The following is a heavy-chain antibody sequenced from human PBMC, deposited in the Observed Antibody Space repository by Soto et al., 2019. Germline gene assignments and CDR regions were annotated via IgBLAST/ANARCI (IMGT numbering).Heavy chain of an antibody. Sequence: SLRLSCAASGFTFSNYWMSWVRQAPGKGLEWVSNIKPDGIEKYYVDSVRGRFTISRDHTKDSLYLQMTSLRADDSAVYYCARDEAHVFYGLDWGQGTPVTVSS. V-gene: IGHV3-7*01. J-gene: IGHJ4*02. CDR2: IKPDGIEK. CDR3: ARDEAHVFYGLD. CDR1: GFTFSNYW. D-gene: IGHD3-16*01.